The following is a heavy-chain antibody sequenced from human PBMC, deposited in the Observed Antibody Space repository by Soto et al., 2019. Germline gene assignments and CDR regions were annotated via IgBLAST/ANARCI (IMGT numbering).Heavy chain of an antibody. D-gene: IGHD5-18*01. Sequence: PGGSVRLSXVASGFSFSSYDMSWVRQAPGKGLEWVSFIIGNSGTTYYADSVKGRFTISRDNSKNTLYLQMSRLGAEDTAAYYCAKGSTYSFYFDHWGQGTLVTVSS. CDR1: GFSFSSYD. CDR3: AKGSTYSFYFDH. CDR2: IIGNSGTT. J-gene: IGHJ4*01. V-gene: IGHV3-23*01.